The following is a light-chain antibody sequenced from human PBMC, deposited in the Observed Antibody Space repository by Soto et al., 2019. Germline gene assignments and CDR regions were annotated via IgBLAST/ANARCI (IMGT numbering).Light chain of an antibody. J-gene: IGLJ1*01. CDR3: SSYTSSSTLDV. V-gene: IGLV2-14*01. CDR2: DVR. CDR1: SSDVGGYNY. Sequence: QSVLTQPASVSGSPGQSITISCTGTSSDVGGYNYVSWYQQHPGKAPKLMIYDVRNRPSGVSNRFSGSKSGNTASLTISGLQAEDEADYYCSSYTSSSTLDVFGTGTQLTVL.